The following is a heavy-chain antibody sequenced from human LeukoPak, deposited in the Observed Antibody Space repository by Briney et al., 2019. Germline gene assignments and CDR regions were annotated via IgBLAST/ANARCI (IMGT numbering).Heavy chain of an antibody. J-gene: IGHJ4*02. CDR1: GFTFSSYW. D-gene: IGHD3-10*01. V-gene: IGHV3-74*01. CDR3: ARDSYGSGSELDY. CDR2: INSDGSFT. Sequence: GSLRLSCAASGFTFSSYWMHWVRQAPGKGLVWVSRINSDGSFTNYADSVKGRFTISRDNAKNTLYLQMNSLRAEDTAVYYCARDSYGSGSELDYWGQGTLVTVSS.